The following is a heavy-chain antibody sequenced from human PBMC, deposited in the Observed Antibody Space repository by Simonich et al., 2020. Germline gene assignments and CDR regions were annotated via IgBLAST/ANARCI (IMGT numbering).Heavy chain of an antibody. J-gene: IGHJ6*02. D-gene: IGHD3-10*01. Sequence: GAEVKKPGASVKVSCKASGYTFTGSYIHWVRQAPGDELEWMGRINPTSGGTNNAQKFQGRVTRTRDTSISTAYMELSRLRADDTAVYYCARVPGIYYDCGMDVWGQGTTVTVAS. CDR1: GYTFTGSY. CDR3: ARVPGIYYDCGMDV. CDR2: INPTSGGT. V-gene: IGHV1-2*06.